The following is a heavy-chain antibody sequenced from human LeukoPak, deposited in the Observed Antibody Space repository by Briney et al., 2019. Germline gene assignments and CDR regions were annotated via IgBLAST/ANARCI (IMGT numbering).Heavy chain of an antibody. J-gene: IGHJ4*02. D-gene: IGHD5-18*01. V-gene: IGHV1-18*01. CDR2: INAYNGKT. CDR1: GSTFTSYG. Sequence: GASVKVSCTASGSTFTSYGFRRVRQPPGQGLGWMGWINAYNGKTNKAQMLHVRGTMTTDTAKSTAYMDLRSLRFGDKDVDDCERASMGTAIHFDYWGQGTLVTVSS. CDR3: ERASMGTAIHFDY.